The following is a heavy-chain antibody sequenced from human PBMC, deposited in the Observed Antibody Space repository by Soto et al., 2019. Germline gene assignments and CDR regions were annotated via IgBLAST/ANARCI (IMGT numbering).Heavy chain of an antibody. CDR2: IYPGDSDT. Sequence: GESLKISCKGSGYSFTSYWIGWVRQMPGKGLEWIGIIYPGDSDTRYSPSFQGQVTISADKSISTAYLQWSSLKASDTAMYYCARQNSGYDYYYGMDVWGQGTTVTVSS. CDR3: ARQNSGYDYYYGMDV. D-gene: IGHD5-12*01. CDR1: GYSFTSYW. J-gene: IGHJ6*02. V-gene: IGHV5-51*01.